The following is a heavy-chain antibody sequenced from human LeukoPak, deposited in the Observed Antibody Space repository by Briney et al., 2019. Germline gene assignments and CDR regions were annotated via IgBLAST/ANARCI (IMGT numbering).Heavy chain of an antibody. CDR2: ISTSSSYI. Sequence: GGSLRLSCAASGFTFSSNNMNWVRQAPGKGLEWVSSISTSSSYIYFADSVKGRFTISRDNAKTSLYLQMNSLKAEDTAVYYCAELGITMIGGVWGKGTTVTISS. J-gene: IGHJ6*04. CDR3: AELGITMIGGV. V-gene: IGHV3-21*01. D-gene: IGHD3-10*02. CDR1: GFTFSSNN.